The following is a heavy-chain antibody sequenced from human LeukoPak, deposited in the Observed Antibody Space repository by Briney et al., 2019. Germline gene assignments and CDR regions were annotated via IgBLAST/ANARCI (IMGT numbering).Heavy chain of an antibody. Sequence: PGRSLRLSCAASGFTFDDYAMHWVRQAPGKGLEWVSGISWDSGSIGYADSVKGRFTISRDNAENSLYLQMNSLRAEDTALYYCAKDMGNYYDSSGYAFDYWGQGTLVTVSS. CDR2: ISWDSGSI. V-gene: IGHV3-9*01. CDR1: GFTFDDYA. D-gene: IGHD3-22*01. CDR3: AKDMGNYYDSSGYAFDY. J-gene: IGHJ4*02.